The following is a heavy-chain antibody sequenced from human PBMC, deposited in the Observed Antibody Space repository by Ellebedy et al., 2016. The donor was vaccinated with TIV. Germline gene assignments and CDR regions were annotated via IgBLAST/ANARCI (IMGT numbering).Heavy chain of an antibody. J-gene: IGHJ4*02. CDR3: ARDRRDYGDPFDH. CDR1: GFTFSVYG. CDR2: IGYDGRIK. D-gene: IGHD4-17*01. V-gene: IGHV3-30*02. Sequence: GESLKISCAASGFTFSVYGMHWFRQAPGKGLEWVAFIGYDGRIKYYADSVKGRFTISRDNSKNTLFLLMNSLRAEDTALFHCARDRRDYGDPFDHWGQGTLVTVSS.